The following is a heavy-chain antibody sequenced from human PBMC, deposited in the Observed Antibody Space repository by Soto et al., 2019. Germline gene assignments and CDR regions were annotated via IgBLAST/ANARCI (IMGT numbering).Heavy chain of an antibody. Sequence: LRLSCAASGFTFSDYYMSWIRQAPGKGLEWVSYISSSGSTIYYADSVKGRFTISRDNAKNSLYLQMNSLRAEDTAVYYCATDGYDSSGYSLDAFDIWGQGTMVTVSS. D-gene: IGHD3-22*01. CDR1: GFTFSDYY. CDR2: ISSSGSTI. J-gene: IGHJ3*02. V-gene: IGHV3-11*01. CDR3: ATDGYDSSGYSLDAFDI.